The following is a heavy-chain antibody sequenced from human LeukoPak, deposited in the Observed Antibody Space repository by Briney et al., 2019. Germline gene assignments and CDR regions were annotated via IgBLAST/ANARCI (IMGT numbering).Heavy chain of an antibody. J-gene: IGHJ4*02. V-gene: IGHV4-4*02. CDR3: ARDQDWNDRGGLDY. Sequence: SETLSLTCAVSGGSISSSNWWSWVRQPPGKGLEWIGEIYHSGSTNYNPSLKSRVTISVDKSKNQFSLKLSSVTAADTAVYYCARDQDWNDRGGLDYWGQGTLVIVSS. D-gene: IGHD1-1*01. CDR1: GGSISSSNW. CDR2: IYHSGST.